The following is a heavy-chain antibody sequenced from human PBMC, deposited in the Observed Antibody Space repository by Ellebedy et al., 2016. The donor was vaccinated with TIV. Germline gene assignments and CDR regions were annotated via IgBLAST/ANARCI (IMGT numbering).Heavy chain of an antibody. CDR1: GGSISSYY. V-gene: IGHV4-59*01. Sequence: SETLSLXCTVSGGSISSYYWSWIRQPPGKGLEWIGYIYYSGSTNYNPSLKSRVTISVDTSKNQFSLKLSSVTAADTAVYYCARDAGWGYSFSGSYYYYMDVWGKGTTVTVSS. D-gene: IGHD5-12*01. CDR3: ARDAGWGYSFSGSYYYYMDV. CDR2: IYYSGST. J-gene: IGHJ6*03.